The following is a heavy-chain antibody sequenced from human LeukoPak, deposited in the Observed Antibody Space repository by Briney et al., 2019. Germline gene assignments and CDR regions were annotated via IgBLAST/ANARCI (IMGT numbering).Heavy chain of an antibody. CDR2: IIPIFGTA. D-gene: IGHD2-21*02. Sequence: GASVKVSCKASGGTFSSYAISWVRQAPGQGLEWMGGIIPIFGTANYAQKFQGRVTITTDESTSTAYMELSSLRSEDTAVYYCARDCGGDCPNWFDPWGQGTLATVSS. CDR3: ARDCGGDCPNWFDP. J-gene: IGHJ5*02. V-gene: IGHV1-69*05. CDR1: GGTFSSYA.